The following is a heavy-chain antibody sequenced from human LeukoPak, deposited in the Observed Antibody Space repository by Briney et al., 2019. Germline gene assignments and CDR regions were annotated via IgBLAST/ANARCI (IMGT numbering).Heavy chain of an antibody. Sequence: PGGSLRLSCAASGFSVSTSYMSWVRQAPGKGLEWVSVIYSNGNTYYADSVKGRFTISRDNSRNTLCLQMNSLRAEDTALYYCARYGSGSNWFDPWGQGTLVTVSS. D-gene: IGHD3-10*01. CDR3: ARYGSGSNWFDP. CDR2: IYSNGNT. V-gene: IGHV3-53*01. J-gene: IGHJ5*02. CDR1: GFSVSTSY.